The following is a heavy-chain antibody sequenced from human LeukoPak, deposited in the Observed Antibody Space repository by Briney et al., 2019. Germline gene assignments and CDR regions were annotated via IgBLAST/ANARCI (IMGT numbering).Heavy chain of an antibody. CDR2: IYSGGSI. CDR3: ARLASYYYGSEIVDY. V-gene: IGHV3-53*01. D-gene: IGHD3-10*01. CDR1: GFTVSSNY. J-gene: IGHJ4*02. Sequence: PGGSLRLSCAASGFTVSSNYMSWVRQAPGKGLEWVSVIYSGGSIYYADSVKGRFTISRDNSKNTLYLQMNSPRAEDTAVYYCARLASYYYGSEIVDYWGQGTLVTVST.